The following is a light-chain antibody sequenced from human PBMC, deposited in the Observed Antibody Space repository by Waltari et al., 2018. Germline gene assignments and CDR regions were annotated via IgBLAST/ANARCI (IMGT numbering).Light chain of an antibody. CDR2: EVS. V-gene: IGLV2-14*01. CDR1: SGDIGAYKY. CDR3: CSYTTASTVV. J-gene: IGLJ2*01. Sequence: QSALTQPASVSGSPGQSITISCTGTSGDIGAYKYVSLYQNHPDKAPKLIIYEVSNRPSGVSNRFSGSKSGNTASLTISGLQTEDESHYYCCSYTTASTVVFGGGTKVTVL.